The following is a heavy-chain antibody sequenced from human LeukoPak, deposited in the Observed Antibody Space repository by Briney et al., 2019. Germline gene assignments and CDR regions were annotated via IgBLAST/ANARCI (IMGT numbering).Heavy chain of an antibody. V-gene: IGHV3-21*01. CDR1: GFTFSGYT. J-gene: IGHJ4*02. D-gene: IGHD1-1*01. CDR2: ISSSSSSI. CDR3: ARSGYNWNDIIFFDY. Sequence: GGSLRLSCAASGFTFSGYTMNWVRQAPGKGLEWVSSISSSSSSIYYADSVKGRFTISRDNAKNSLYLQMNSLRAEDTAVYYCARSGYNWNDIIFFDYWGQGTLVTVSS.